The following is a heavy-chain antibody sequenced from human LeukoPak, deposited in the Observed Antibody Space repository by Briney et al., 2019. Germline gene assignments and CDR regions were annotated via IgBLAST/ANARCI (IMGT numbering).Heavy chain of an antibody. J-gene: IGHJ4*02. Sequence: SETLSLTCTLSGDSNCRGYHWGWVRQPPGKGLDWIGSVHQSGSTYYNPSLKSRLTISADTSKNQFSLKLDSVTAADTAVYYCARVNFNPDYWGQGTLVTVSS. V-gene: IGHV4-38-2*02. CDR1: GDSNCRGYH. CDR3: ARVNFNPDY. CDR2: VHQSGST. D-gene: IGHD1-14*01.